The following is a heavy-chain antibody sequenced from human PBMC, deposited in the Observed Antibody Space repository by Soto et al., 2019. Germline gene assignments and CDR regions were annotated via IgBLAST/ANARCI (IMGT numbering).Heavy chain of an antibody. Sequence: GGSLRLSCAASGFTFSSYAISWVRRAPGKGLEWVSYISSSGSTIYYADSVKGRFTISRDNAKNSLYLQMNSLRAEDTAVYYCARSLMAGTDFDYWGQGTLVTVSS. CDR2: ISSSGSTI. D-gene: IGHD6-19*01. J-gene: IGHJ4*02. V-gene: IGHV3-48*04. CDR3: ARSLMAGTDFDY. CDR1: GFTFSSYA.